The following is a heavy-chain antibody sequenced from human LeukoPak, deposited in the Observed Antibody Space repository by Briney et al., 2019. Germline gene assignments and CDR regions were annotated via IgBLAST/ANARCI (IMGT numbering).Heavy chain of an antibody. D-gene: IGHD6-13*01. Sequence: ASVKVSCQASGYTFTSYGISWVRQAPGQGLEWMGWISAYNGNTNYAQKLQGRVTMTTDTSTSTAYMELRSLRSDDTAVYYCARDPQIASSSWYDYWGQGTLVTDSS. V-gene: IGHV1-18*01. CDR3: ARDPQIASSSWYDY. CDR2: ISAYNGNT. J-gene: IGHJ4*02. CDR1: GYTFTSYG.